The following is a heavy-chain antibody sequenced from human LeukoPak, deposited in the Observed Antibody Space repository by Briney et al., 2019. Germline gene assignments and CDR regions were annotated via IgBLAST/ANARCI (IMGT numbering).Heavy chain of an antibody. CDR3: ARDCIGCHGFDY. V-gene: IGHV1-18*01. Sequence: ASVKVSCKASGYTFINYGITWVRQAPGQGLEWMGWVSAYADNTNYVQKFQGRVSITTDTSTNTAYMELRSLRPDDTAVYYWARDCIGCHGFDYWGQGTLVTVSS. D-gene: IGHD2-15*01. J-gene: IGHJ4*02. CDR2: VSAYADNT. CDR1: GYTFINYG.